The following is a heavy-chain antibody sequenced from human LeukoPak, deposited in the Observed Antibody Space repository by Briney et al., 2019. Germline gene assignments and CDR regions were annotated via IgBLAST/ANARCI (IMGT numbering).Heavy chain of an antibody. D-gene: IGHD3-10*01. J-gene: IGHJ3*02. V-gene: IGHV3-66*01. CDR1: GLTVSDNY. CDR2: LHSGGTT. Sequence: GGSLRLSCAASGLTVSDNYMSWVRHLPGKGLEWISVLHSGGTTKYADSVKGRFTISRDESNNTLFLQMDNLGVEDTAVYYCAREGQRGIYALDIWGQGTLVTVSS. CDR3: AREGQRGIYALDI.